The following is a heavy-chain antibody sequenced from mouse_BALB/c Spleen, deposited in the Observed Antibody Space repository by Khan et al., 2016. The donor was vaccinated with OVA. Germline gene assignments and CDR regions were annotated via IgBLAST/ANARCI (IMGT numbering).Heavy chain of an antibody. J-gene: IGHJ2*01. CDR3: TRSYDSYYFDY. V-gene: IGHV1-5*01. CDR2: IYPGNGDT. CDR1: GYFFTTYW. Sequence: EVQLQESGTVLARPGASVKMSCKASGYFFTTYWMHLVKQRLGQGLLWIGAIYPGNGDTRYNQNFKGKAKLTAVTSTSTAYMELSSLTNEDSAVYYCTRSYDSYYFDYWGQGTTLTVSS. D-gene: IGHD2-4*01.